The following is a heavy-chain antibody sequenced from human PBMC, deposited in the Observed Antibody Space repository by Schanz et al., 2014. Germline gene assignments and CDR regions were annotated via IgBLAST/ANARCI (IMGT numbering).Heavy chain of an antibody. CDR3: AKDISDTSGKDDY. Sequence: VQLVDSGGGLVKPGGSLRLSCTASGFPFSDYFMAWIRQPPGRGLEWVSVIGVDGTTTYYADSVKGRFTISRDNSKNTLFLQMNSLRVEDSAIYYCAKDISDTSGKDDYWGQGTLVTVSS. CDR1: GFPFSDYF. V-gene: IGHV3-23*04. D-gene: IGHD3-22*01. J-gene: IGHJ4*02. CDR2: IGVDGTTT.